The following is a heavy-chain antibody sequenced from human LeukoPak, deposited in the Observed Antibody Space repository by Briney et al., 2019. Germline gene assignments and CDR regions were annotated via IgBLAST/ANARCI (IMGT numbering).Heavy chain of an antibody. CDR3: ARGGVLKSVDY. D-gene: IGHD3-16*01. CDR2: IYHSGRT. V-gene: IGHV4-59*12. Sequence: SETLSLTCTVSGGSISSYYWSWVRQPPGKGLEWIGEIYHSGRTNYNPSLRSRVTISVDKSKNQFSLILNSVTAADTAVYYCARGGVLKSVDYWGQGTLVAVSS. J-gene: IGHJ4*02. CDR1: GGSISSYY.